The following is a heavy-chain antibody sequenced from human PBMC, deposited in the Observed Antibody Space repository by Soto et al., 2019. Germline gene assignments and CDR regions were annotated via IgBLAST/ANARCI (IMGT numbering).Heavy chain of an antibody. CDR2: IYYSGST. CDR1: GGSISSGGYY. D-gene: IGHD2-15*01. CDR3: ARDRAGGGKAYYYYGKDG. Sequence: TLSLTCTVSGGSISSGGYYWSWIRQNPGKGLEWFGYIYYSGSTYYNPSHKSRVTISVDTSKNQFSLKLSSVTAADTAVYYCARDRAGGGKAYYYYGKDGLGQGATGT. J-gene: IGHJ6*02. V-gene: IGHV4-31*03.